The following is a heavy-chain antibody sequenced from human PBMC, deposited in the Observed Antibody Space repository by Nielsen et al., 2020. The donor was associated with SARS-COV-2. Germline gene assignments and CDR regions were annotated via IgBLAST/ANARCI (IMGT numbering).Heavy chain of an antibody. D-gene: IGHD2-15*01. CDR1: GFTFNRYY. CDR2: INPRGDRP. CDR3: ATGRSDCVGGSCYSSVGFYYYNGMDV. Sequence: ASVKVSCKASGFTFNRYYMHWVRQAPGQGLEWMGVINPRGDRPRYTQKFRDRVTMTRDTSTSTVYMEVSSLRSEDSAVYYCATGRSDCVGGSCYSSVGFYYYNGMDVWGQGTTVTVSS. J-gene: IGHJ6*02. V-gene: IGHV1-46*02.